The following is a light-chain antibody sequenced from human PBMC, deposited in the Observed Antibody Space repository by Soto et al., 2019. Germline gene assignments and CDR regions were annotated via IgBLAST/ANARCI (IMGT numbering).Light chain of an antibody. J-gene: IGLJ1*01. CDR1: SSEVGGYNY. V-gene: IGLV2-8*01. CDR2: EVS. CDR3: SSYAGSNNLPYV. Sequence: QSVLTQRPPASGSPGQSVTISCTGTSSEVGGYNYVSWYQQHPGKAPKLMIYEVSKRPSGVPDRFSGSKSGNTASLTVSGLQAEDEADYYCSSYAGSNNLPYVFGTGTKVTVL.